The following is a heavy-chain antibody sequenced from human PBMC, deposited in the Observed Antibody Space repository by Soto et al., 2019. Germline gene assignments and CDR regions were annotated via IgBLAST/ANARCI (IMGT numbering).Heavy chain of an antibody. V-gene: IGHV4-39*01. D-gene: IGHD6-19*01. J-gene: IGHJ4*02. CDR2: TYYSGST. CDR1: GGSISSSSYY. Sequence: SETLSLTCTVSGGSISSSSYYWGWIRQPPGKGLEWIGSTYYSGSTNYNPSLKSRVTISVDTSKNQFSLKLSSVTAADTAVYYCARLHRKAGSDYWGQGTLVTVSS. CDR3: ARLHRKAGSDY.